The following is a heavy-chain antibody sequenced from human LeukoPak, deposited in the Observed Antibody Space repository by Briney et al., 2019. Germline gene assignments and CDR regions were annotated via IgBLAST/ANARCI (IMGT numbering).Heavy chain of an antibody. D-gene: IGHD6-6*01. CDR3: ARKNTTSSEDY. V-gene: IGHV3-48*01. J-gene: IGHJ4*02. CDR1: GFSFSSYS. Sequence: TGGSLRLSCVASGFSFSSYSMNWVRQASGKGLEWVSFISGSSSTIDYADSVKSRFTISRDNCKNSLFLHMNSLRAEDTAVCYCARKNTTSSEDYWGQGTLVTVSS. CDR2: ISGSSSTI.